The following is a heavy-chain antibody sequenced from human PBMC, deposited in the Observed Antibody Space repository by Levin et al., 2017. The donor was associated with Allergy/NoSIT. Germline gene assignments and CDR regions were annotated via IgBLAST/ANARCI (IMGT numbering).Heavy chain of an antibody. V-gene: IGHV3-64D*06. CDR1: GFTFSSYA. Sequence: GGSLRLSCSASGFTFSSYAMHWVRQAPGKGLEYVAVISSNGVSTYYADSVKGRFTISRDNSKNTLYLQMSSLRAEDTAVYYCVKESSPEFYGDNRYNWFDPWGQGTLVTVSS. CDR2: ISSNGVST. J-gene: IGHJ5*02. CDR3: VKESSPEFYGDNRYNWFDP. D-gene: IGHD4-17*01.